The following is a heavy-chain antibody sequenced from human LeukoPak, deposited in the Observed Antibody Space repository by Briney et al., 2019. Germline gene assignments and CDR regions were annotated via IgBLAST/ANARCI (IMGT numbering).Heavy chain of an antibody. CDR2: ISSSGSTI. Sequence: GGSLRPSCAASGFTFSSYEMNWVRQAPGKGLEWVSYISSSGSTIYYADSVKGRFTISRDNAKNSLYLQMNSLRAEDTAVYYCARDYSSGWYANMDVWGKGTTVTVSS. V-gene: IGHV3-48*03. CDR3: ARDYSSGWYANMDV. CDR1: GFTFSSYE. J-gene: IGHJ6*03. D-gene: IGHD6-19*01.